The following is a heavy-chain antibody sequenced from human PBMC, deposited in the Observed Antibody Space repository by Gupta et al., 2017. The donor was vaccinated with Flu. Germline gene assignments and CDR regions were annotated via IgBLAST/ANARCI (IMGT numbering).Heavy chain of an antibody. D-gene: IGHD3-3*01. V-gene: IGHV4-34*01. J-gene: IGHJ4*02. CDR2: INHGGSS. CDR3: VRVTFGITIFGLVDY. Sequence: DYYWGWIRQPPGKGLEWIAEINHGGSSNYNPSLKSRVAISVDTSKNQFSLELNSVTAADTAVYYCVRVTFGITIFGLVDYWGQGTLVTVSS. CDR1: DYY.